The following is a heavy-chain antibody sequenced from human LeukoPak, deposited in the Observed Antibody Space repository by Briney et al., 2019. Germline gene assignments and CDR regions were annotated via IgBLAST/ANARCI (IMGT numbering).Heavy chain of an antibody. J-gene: IGHJ6*03. CDR1: DDSITMYY. CDR2: IYFSGST. V-gene: IGHV4-59*01. CDR3: ARSGNMDV. D-gene: IGHD3-10*01. Sequence: PSETLSLTCSVSDDSITMYYWTWIRQPPGEGLEWIGYIYFSGSTNYNPSLKSRVTISVDTSKNQFSLKLSSVTAADTAVYFCARSGNMDVWGKGTTVTISS.